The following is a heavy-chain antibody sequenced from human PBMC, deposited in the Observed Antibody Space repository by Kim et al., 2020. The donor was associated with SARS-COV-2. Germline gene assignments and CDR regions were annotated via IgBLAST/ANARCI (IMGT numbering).Heavy chain of an antibody. D-gene: IGHD3-10*01. Sequence: AHTGKGRYTISRDNSKNTLYMQMNSLRAEDTAVYYCARDATHYYGSGSLDYWGQGTLVTVSS. J-gene: IGHJ4*02. V-gene: IGHV3-30*07. CDR3: ARDATHYYGSGSLDY.